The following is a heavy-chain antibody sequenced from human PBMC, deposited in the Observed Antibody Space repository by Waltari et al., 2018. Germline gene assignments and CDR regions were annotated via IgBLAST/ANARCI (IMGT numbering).Heavy chain of an antibody. V-gene: IGHV4-4*07. CDR2: IYISGNT. Sequence: QVQLQESGPGLVKPSETLSLTCTVSGGSFSSYHWSWIRQPAGRGLEWIGRIYISGNTNYNPSLEGRVTMSIDTSRNHFSLELSSVTAADTAVYYCVRDDQSYGRFDPWGQGILVIVSS. CDR1: GGSFSSYH. CDR3: VRDDQSYGRFDP. J-gene: IGHJ5*02. D-gene: IGHD3-16*01.